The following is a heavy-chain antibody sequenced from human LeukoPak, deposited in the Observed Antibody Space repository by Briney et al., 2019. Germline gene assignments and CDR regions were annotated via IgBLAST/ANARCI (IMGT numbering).Heavy chain of an antibody. CDR1: GGSISSGGYY. Sequence: PSETLSLTCTVSGGSISSGGYYWSWIRQHPGKGLEWIGYIYYSGSTYYNPSLKSRVTISVDTSKNQFSLKLSSVTAADTAVYYCARAGLSYSSSWYGYFQHWGQGTLVTVSS. J-gene: IGHJ1*01. V-gene: IGHV4-31*03. CDR3: ARAGLSYSSSWYGYFQH. CDR2: IYYSGST. D-gene: IGHD6-13*01.